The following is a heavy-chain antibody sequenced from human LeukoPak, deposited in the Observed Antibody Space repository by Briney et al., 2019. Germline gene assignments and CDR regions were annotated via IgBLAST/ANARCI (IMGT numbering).Heavy chain of an antibody. Sequence: GGSLRLSCAASGFNFDRYAMSWVRQAAGKGLEWVSGIGGSGHSSHYAESVKGRFTVSRDNSRNILYLQMNGLRAEDTAVYYCGNYQDIIMTTAHGSDYWGQGPLVTVSS. CDR2: IGGSGHSS. V-gene: IGHV3-23*01. CDR3: GNYQDIIMTTAHGSDY. J-gene: IGHJ4*02. D-gene: IGHD2-15*01. CDR1: GFNFDRYA.